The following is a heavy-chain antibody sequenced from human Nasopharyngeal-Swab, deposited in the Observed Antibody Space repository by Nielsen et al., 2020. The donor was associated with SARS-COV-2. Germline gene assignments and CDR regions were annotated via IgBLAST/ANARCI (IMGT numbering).Heavy chain of an antibody. D-gene: IGHD3-9*01. V-gene: IGHV6-1*01. CDR3: AREGEYYDILTGYRVIFDY. CDR1: GDSVSSNSAA. CDR2: TYYRSKWYT. Sequence: SETLTLTCAISGDSVSSNSAAWNWIRQSPSRGLEWLGRTYYRSKWYTDYAVSVKSRITINPDTSKNQFSPQLNSVTPEETAVYYCAREGEYYDILTGYRVIFDYWGQGTLVTVSS. J-gene: IGHJ4*02.